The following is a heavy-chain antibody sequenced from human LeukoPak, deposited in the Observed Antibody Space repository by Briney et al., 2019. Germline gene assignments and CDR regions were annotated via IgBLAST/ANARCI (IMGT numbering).Heavy chain of an antibody. CDR2: IYTSGST. Sequence: SETLSLTCTVSGGSISSGSYYWSWIRQPAGKGLEWIGRIYTSGSTNYNPSLKSRATISVDTSKNQFSLKLSSVTAADTAVYYCARGHYEPAFDIRGQGTMVTVSS. V-gene: IGHV4-61*02. CDR3: ARGHYEPAFDI. CDR1: GGSISSGSYY. D-gene: IGHD4-17*01. J-gene: IGHJ3*02.